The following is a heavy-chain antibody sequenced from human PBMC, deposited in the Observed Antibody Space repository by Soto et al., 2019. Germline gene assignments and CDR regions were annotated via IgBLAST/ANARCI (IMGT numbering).Heavy chain of an antibody. J-gene: IGHJ4*02. CDR1: GFFITNGYY. Sequence: KPSGTLSLTCAVSGFFITNGYYWGWIRQPPGKGLEWIGSIYHTGRTYYNPSLKSRVTVSVDTSKNHFSLRLNSVTAADTATYYCARDRAAVAGTFDYWGQGIPVTVSS. CDR3: ARDRAAVAGTFDY. CDR2: IYHTGRT. D-gene: IGHD6-19*01. V-gene: IGHV4-38-2*02.